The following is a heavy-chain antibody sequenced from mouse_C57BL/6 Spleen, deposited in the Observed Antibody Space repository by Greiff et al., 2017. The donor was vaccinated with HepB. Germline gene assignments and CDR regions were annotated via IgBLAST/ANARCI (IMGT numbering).Heavy chain of an antibody. CDR3: ARSITTVVEWNWYFDV. CDR2: IYPGSGST. CDR1: GYTFTSYW. J-gene: IGHJ1*03. Sequence: QVQLQQPGAELVKPGASVKMSCKASGYTFTSYWITWVKQRPGQGLEWIGDIYPGSGSTNYNEKFKSKATLTVDTSSSTAYMQLSSLTSEDSAVYYCARSITTVVEWNWYFDVWGTGTTVTVSS. V-gene: IGHV1-55*01. D-gene: IGHD1-1*01.